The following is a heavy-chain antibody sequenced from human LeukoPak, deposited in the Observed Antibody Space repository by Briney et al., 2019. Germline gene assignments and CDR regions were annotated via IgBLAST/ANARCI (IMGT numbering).Heavy chain of an antibody. V-gene: IGHV3-23*01. CDR1: GFTFSSYG. J-gene: IGHJ4*02. Sequence: PGGSLRLSCAASGFTFSSYGMSWVRQAPGKGLEWVSAISGSGGSTYYADSVKGRFTISRDNAKNSLYLQMNSLRAEDTAVYYCARDHSGYNYFDYWGQGTLVTVSS. CDR2: ISGSGGST. CDR3: ARDHSGYNYFDY. D-gene: IGHD5-24*01.